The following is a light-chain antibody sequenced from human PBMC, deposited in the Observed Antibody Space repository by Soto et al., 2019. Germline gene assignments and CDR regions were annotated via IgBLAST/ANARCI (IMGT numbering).Light chain of an antibody. J-gene: IGKJ1*01. Sequence: IVLTQSPGTLSLSPGEIATLPFSASQSVSSSYLAWYQQKPGQAPRLLIYGASSRATGIPDRFSGSGSGTDFTLTISRLEPEDFAVYFCQQYYNWLRTFGQGTKVDIK. V-gene: IGKV3-20*01. CDR1: QSVSSSY. CDR2: GAS. CDR3: QQYYNWLRT.